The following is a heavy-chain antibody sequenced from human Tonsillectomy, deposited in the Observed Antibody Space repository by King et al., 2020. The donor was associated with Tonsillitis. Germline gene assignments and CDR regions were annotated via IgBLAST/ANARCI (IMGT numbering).Heavy chain of an antibody. V-gene: IGHV1-46*03. CDR3: ARGAGTYYDFWSGYHENFDY. J-gene: IGHJ4*02. Sequence: QLVQSGAEVKKPGASVKVSCKASGYTFTSYYMHWVRQAPGQGLEWMGIINPSGGSTSYAQKFQGRVTMTRDTSTSTVYMELSSLRSEDTAVYYCARGAGTYYDFWSGYHENFDYWGQGTLVTVSS. D-gene: IGHD3-3*01. CDR1: GYTFTSYY. CDR2: INPSGGST.